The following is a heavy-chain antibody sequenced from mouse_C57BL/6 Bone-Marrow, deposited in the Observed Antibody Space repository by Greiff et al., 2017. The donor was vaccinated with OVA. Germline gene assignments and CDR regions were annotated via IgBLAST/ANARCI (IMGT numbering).Heavy chain of an antibody. CDR1: GFNIKDDY. V-gene: IGHV14-4*01. J-gene: IGHJ3*01. CDR3: TTSSYLFAY. D-gene: IGHD5-1*01. CDR2: IDPENGDT. Sequence: DVKLQESGAELVRPGASVKLSCTASGFNIKDDYMHWVKQRPEQGLEWIGWIDPENGDTEYASKFQGKATITADTSSNTAYLQLSSLTSEDTAVYYCTTSSYLFAYWGQGTLVTVSA.